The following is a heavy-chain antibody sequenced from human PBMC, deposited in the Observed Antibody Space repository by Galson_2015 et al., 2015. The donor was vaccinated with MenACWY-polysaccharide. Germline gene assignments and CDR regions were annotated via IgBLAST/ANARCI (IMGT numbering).Heavy chain of an antibody. J-gene: IGHJ4*02. CDR2: IPYDGSNK. CDR3: AKMVQQTTKNDY. D-gene: IGHD4-17*01. Sequence: SLRLSCAASGLTFRHYGMHWVRQAPGKGLEWVAFIPYDGSNKYYPDSVKGRFTISRDNSKNTLYLQMNSLRVEDTAVYYCAKMVQQTTKNDYWGQGTLVTVSS. V-gene: IGHV3-30*02. CDR1: GLTFRHYG.